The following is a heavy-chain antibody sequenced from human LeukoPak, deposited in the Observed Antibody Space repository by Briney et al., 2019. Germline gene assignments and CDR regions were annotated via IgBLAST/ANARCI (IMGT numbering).Heavy chain of an antibody. V-gene: IGHV7-4-1*02. CDR3: ARDKGSGYYYFDAFDI. CDR1: GYTFTSYA. J-gene: IGHJ3*02. D-gene: IGHD3-22*01. CDR2: INTNTGNP. Sequence: ASVKVSCKASGYTFTSYAMNWVRQAPGQGLEWMGWINTNTGNPTYAQGFTGRFVFSLDTSVSTAYLQISSLKAEDTAVYYCARDKGSGYYYFDAFDIWGQGTMVTVSS.